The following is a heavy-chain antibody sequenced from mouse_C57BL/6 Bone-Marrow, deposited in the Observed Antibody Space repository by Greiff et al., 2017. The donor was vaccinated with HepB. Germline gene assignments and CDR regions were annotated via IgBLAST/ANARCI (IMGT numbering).Heavy chain of an antibody. D-gene: IGHD1-1*01. CDR2: IYPGSGST. V-gene: IGHV1-55*01. Sequence: QVQLQQSGAELVKPGASVKMSCKASGYTFTSYWITWVKQRPGQGLEWIGDIYPGSGSTNYNEKFKSKATLTVDTSSSTAYMQLSSLTSEDSAVYYCARDPVVDWYFEVWGTGTTVTVSS. CDR1: GYTFTSYW. J-gene: IGHJ1*03. CDR3: ARDPVVDWYFEV.